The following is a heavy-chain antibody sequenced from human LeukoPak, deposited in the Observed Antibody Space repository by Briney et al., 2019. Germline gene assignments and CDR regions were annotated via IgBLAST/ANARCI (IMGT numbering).Heavy chain of an antibody. CDR2: ISYDGSNK. J-gene: IGHJ4*02. CDR3: AKGYNWGTYYFDS. CDR1: GFTFSSYG. Sequence: PGGSLRLSCAASGFTFSSYGMHWVRQAPGKGLEWVAVISYDGSNKYYADSVKGRFTISRGNSKNTLYLQMNSLRAEDTAVYYCAKGYNWGTYYFDSWGQGALVTVSS. V-gene: IGHV3-30*18. D-gene: IGHD1-20*01.